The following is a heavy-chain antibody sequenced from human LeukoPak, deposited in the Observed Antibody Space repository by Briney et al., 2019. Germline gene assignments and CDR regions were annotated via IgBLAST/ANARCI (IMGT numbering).Heavy chain of an antibody. Sequence: GGSLRLSCAASGFTFSSYAMSWVRQAPGKGLEWVSAISGSGRSTYYADSVKGRFTISRDNSKNTLYLQMNSLRAEDTAVYYCAKIRSGYRTNFDYWGQGTLVTVSS. J-gene: IGHJ4*02. CDR1: GFTFSSYA. D-gene: IGHD5-18*01. CDR3: AKIRSGYRTNFDY. CDR2: ISGSGRST. V-gene: IGHV3-23*01.